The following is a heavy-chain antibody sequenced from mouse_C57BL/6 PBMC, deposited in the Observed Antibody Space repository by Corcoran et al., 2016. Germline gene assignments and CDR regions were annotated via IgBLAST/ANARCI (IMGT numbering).Heavy chain of an antibody. J-gene: IGHJ4*01. CDR1: GYSITSGYY. Sequence: DVQLQESGPGLVKPSQSLSLTCSVTGYSITSGYYWNWIRQFPGNKLEWMGYISYDGSNNYNPSLKNRISITRDTSKNQFFLKLNSVTTEDTATYYCARETSYDYDEGYAMDYWGQGTSVTVSS. V-gene: IGHV3-6*01. D-gene: IGHD2-4*01. CDR3: ARETSYDYDEGYAMDY. CDR2: ISYDGSN.